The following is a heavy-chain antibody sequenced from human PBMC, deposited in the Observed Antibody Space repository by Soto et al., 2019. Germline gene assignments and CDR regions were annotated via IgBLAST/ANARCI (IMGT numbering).Heavy chain of an antibody. CDR1: GYTFTHYY. V-gene: IGHV1-46*01. CDR2: INPASGST. D-gene: IGHD6-13*01. CDR3: ARDLAAGDY. J-gene: IGHJ4*02. Sequence: QVQLVQSGAEVKKPGASVKLSCRTSGYTFTHYYIHWVRQAPGQGLEWLAIINPASGSTNYAQDFQGRVTWTMDTSTTTVYMELSGLRAEVTAIFYCARDLAAGDYWGQGTLVTVSS.